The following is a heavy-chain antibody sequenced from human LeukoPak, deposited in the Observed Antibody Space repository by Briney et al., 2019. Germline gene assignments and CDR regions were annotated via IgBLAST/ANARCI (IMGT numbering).Heavy chain of an antibody. V-gene: IGHV1-8*01. Sequence: ASVKVSCKASGYTFTSYVINWVRQATRQGLEWMGWMKPNSGNTGYAQKFQGRVTMTRNTSISTAYMELSSLRSEDTAVYYCARGGRPYGSGSYSAYFDYWGQGTLVTVSS. J-gene: IGHJ4*02. CDR1: GYTFTSYV. CDR2: MKPNSGNT. D-gene: IGHD3-10*01. CDR3: ARGGRPYGSGSYSAYFDY.